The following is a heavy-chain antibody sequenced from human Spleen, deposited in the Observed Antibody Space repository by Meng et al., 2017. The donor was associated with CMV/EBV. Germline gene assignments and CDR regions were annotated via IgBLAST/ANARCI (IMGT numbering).Heavy chain of an antibody. Sequence: QVHLAESGXXXXXXXGSLGLSCAVSGFMFSDYGMHWVRQAPGKAPEWVAFILKDGSDKFYRDSVKGRFTISRDPGKNTLYLQMDSLRPEDTAIYYCVRDGDSSNWPLDYWGQGTLVTVSS. V-gene: IGHV3-30*03. D-gene: IGHD6-13*01. CDR1: GFMFSDYG. J-gene: IGHJ4*02. CDR2: ILKDGSDK. CDR3: VRDGDSSNWPLDY.